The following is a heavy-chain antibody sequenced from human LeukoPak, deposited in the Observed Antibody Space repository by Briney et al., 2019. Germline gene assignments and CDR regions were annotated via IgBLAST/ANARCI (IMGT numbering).Heavy chain of an antibody. Sequence: PSETLSLTCTVSGGSISSSGYYWGWIRQPPGKGLEWIASIYYSGSTYYNPSLKSRVTISVDTSKNQLSLKLSSLTSADTAVYYCARHEYSGSYYGLSWFDPWSQGTLVTVSS. D-gene: IGHD1-26*01. V-gene: IGHV4-39*01. CDR2: IYYSGST. J-gene: IGHJ5*02. CDR3: ARHEYSGSYYGLSWFDP. CDR1: GGSISSSGYY.